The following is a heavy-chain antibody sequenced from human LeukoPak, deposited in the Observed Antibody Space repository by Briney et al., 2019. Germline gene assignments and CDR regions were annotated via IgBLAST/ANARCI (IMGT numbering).Heavy chain of an antibody. CDR3: ARDATIAAPLMS. J-gene: IGHJ4*02. Sequence: SETLSLTCTVSGSSINTHYYWAWIRQPPGEGLEWIGNIFHGVTTFYNPSLMNRVAISVDTSKNQFSLKLTSVTAADTAVYYCARDATIAAPLMSWGQGTLVIVSS. V-gene: IGHV4-38-2*02. CDR1: GSSINTHYY. D-gene: IGHD6-13*01. CDR2: IFHGVTT.